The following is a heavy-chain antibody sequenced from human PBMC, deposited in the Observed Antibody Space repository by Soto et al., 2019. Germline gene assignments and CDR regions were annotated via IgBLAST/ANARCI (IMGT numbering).Heavy chain of an antibody. V-gene: IGHV3-23*01. CDR1: GFTFRNFD. Sequence: EVHLLESGGGVVRPGGSLRLSCAASGFTFRNFDMSWVRQAPGKGLQWVSAIRATGGQTFYADSVKGRFTISRDNSKNMLYLQINSLRDEDTALYFCAQDRGWGVVSPSHDSWGQGTLVTVSA. D-gene: IGHD2-21*01. CDR2: IRATGGQT. CDR3: AQDRGWGVVSPSHDS. J-gene: IGHJ5*01.